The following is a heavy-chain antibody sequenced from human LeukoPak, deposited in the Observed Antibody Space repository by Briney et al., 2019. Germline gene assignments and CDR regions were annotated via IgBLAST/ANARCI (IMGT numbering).Heavy chain of an antibody. V-gene: IGHV3-53*01. CDR2: IYSGGST. Sequence: GGSLRLSCAASGFTVSSNYMSWVRQAPGKGLEWVSVIYSGGSTYYADSVKGRFTISRDNSKNTLYLQMNSLRAEDTAVYYCARVGGDTAMVSYYFDYWGQGTLVTVSS. J-gene: IGHJ4*02. CDR1: GFTVSSNY. CDR3: ARVGGDTAMVSYYFDY. D-gene: IGHD5-18*01.